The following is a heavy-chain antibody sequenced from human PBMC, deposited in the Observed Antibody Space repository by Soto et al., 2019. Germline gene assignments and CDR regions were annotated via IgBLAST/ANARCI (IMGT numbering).Heavy chain of an antibody. Sequence: EVQLVESGGGLVKPGGSLRLSCTASGFSLNDFTMNWVRQAPGKGLEWVSSISSDSAYIYYTDSVKGRFTITRDSAKNSVFLEMNSLRDEDTAVYYCARRGTGVSWFDPWGQGTLVTVSS. J-gene: IGHJ5*02. D-gene: IGHD3-10*01. CDR2: ISSDSAYI. CDR3: ARRGTGVSWFDP. CDR1: GFSLNDFT. V-gene: IGHV3-21*06.